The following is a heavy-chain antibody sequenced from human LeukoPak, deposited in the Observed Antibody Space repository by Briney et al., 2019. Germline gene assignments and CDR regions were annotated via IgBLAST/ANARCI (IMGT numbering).Heavy chain of an antibody. J-gene: IGHJ6*02. CDR1: GGSISSGDFY. V-gene: IGHV4-30-4*01. CDR3: ARDWNCYVSGSDYGMDV. Sequence: SQTLSPTCTVSGGSISSGDFYWSWIRQPQGKGLEWIGYIYYSGSTFHNPSLKSRVTTSVDTSKNQFSLKLSSVTAADTAVYYCARDWNCYVSGSDYGMDVWGQRTTVTVSS. D-gene: IGHD3-10*01. CDR2: IYYSGST.